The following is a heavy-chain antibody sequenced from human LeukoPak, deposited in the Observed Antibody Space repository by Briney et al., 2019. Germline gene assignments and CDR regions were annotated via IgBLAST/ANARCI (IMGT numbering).Heavy chain of an antibody. D-gene: IGHD3-10*01. V-gene: IGHV4-59*01. CDR2: IYYSGST. CDR3: ARRGGTMEHFDY. Sequence: SETLSLTCTVSGGSISSNYWSWIRQPPGKGLEWIGYIYYSGSTNYNPSLKSRVTISVDTSKNQFSLKLSSVTAADTAVYYCARRGGTMEHFDYWGQGTLVTVSS. J-gene: IGHJ4*02. CDR1: GGSISSNY.